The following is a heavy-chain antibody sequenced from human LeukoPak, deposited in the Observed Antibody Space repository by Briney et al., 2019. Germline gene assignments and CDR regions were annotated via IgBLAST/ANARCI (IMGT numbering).Heavy chain of an antibody. V-gene: IGHV3-7*01. Sequence: PGGSLILSWAASGFTFSNIRISRGRQAPGKGLEWLANINQDGSEIYYVDSVKGRFTISRDNGKNSLYLRINRLRADDTAVYYRARNQESMIVERTTNWYLDLWGRGTLVTVSS. J-gene: IGHJ2*01. CDR2: INQDGSEI. D-gene: IGHD3-22*01. CDR1: GFTFSNIR. CDR3: ARNQESMIVERTTNWYLDL.